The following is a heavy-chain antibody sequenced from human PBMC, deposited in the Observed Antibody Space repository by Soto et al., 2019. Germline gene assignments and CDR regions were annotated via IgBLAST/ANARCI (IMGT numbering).Heavy chain of an antibody. D-gene: IGHD3-22*01. J-gene: IGHJ4*02. V-gene: IGHV4-30-4*01. CDR2: IYYSGNT. Sequence: SETLSLTCTVSGGSISSGDYYWSWIRQPPGKGLEWIGYIYYSGNTYYNPSLKSRVTISVDTSKNQLSLKLSSVTAADTAVYYCVSAHYYDSSGYNQWGQGTLVTVS. CDR3: VSAHYYDSSGYNQ. CDR1: GGSISSGDYY.